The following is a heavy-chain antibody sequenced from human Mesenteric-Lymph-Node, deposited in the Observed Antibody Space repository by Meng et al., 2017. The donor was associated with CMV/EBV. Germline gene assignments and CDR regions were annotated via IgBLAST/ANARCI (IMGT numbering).Heavy chain of an antibody. Sequence: GESLKISCAASGFSFSDFQMNWVRQAPGKGLEWVSSISSSSSYIYYADSLKGRFTISRDNARNSLYLQMNSLRAEDTAVYYCAGVGLGCTGDTCFFLWGQGTLVTVSS. CDR1: GFSFSDFQ. D-gene: IGHD2-8*02. J-gene: IGHJ4*02. CDR3: AGVGLGCTGDTCFFL. CDR2: ISSSSSYI. V-gene: IGHV3-21*01.